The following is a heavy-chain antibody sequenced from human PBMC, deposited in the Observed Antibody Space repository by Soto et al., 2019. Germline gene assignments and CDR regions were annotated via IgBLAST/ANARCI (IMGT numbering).Heavy chain of an antibody. CDR2: IYYSGST. J-gene: IGHJ4*02. CDR3: TRVGGYYGDYPNFDY. Sequence: LSLTCTVYGDSMRSFYWSWIRQPPGKGLEWIGNIYYSGSTNYNPSRKSRVTMSVDMSRNQVSLKLSSVTAADTAVYYCTRVGGYYGDYPNFDYWGQGALVTVSS. V-gene: IGHV4-59*01. D-gene: IGHD4-17*01. CDR1: GDSMRSFY.